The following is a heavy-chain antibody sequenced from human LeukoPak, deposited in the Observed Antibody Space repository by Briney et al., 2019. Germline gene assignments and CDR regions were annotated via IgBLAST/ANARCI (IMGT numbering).Heavy chain of an antibody. J-gene: IGHJ3*02. V-gene: IGHV3-23*03. CDR2: IYSGGTT. D-gene: IGHD4-17*01. CDR1: GFTFSSYA. Sequence: GGSLRLSCAASGFTFSSYAMSWVRQAPGKGLEWLSVIYSGGTTYYADSVKGRFTISRDNSKNTLYLQMNSLRAEDTAVYYCAKKGTYGDYAFDIWGQGTMVTVSS. CDR3: AKKGTYGDYAFDI.